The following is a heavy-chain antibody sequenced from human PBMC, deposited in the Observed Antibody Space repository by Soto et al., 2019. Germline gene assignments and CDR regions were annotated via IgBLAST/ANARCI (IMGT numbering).Heavy chain of an antibody. V-gene: IGHV4-4*07. CDR2: IYTSGTA. J-gene: IGHJ4*02. Sequence: QVQLQESGPGLVKPSETLSLTCTVSGGSINTYFWSWIRQPAGKGLEWIGRIYTSGTANYNPSLKGRVLMSVDTSKNQFSLKVTSVTAADTAVYYCARDFDSSSWYRLDQWSQGTLVIVSS. CDR3: ARDFDSSSWYRLDQ. D-gene: IGHD6-13*01. CDR1: GGSINTYF.